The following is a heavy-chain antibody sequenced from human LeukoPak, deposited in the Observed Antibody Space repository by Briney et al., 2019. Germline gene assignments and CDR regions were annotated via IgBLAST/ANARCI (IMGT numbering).Heavy chain of an antibody. CDR1: GGSFSGYY. Sequence: SETLSLTCAVYGGSFSGYYWSWIRQPPGKGLEWIGEINRSGSTNYNPSLKSRVTISVDTSKNQFSLKLSSVTAADTAVYYCARDLVVVVAATWYFDLWGRGTLVTVSS. V-gene: IGHV4-34*01. D-gene: IGHD2-15*01. CDR2: INRSGST. CDR3: ARDLVVVVAATWYFDL. J-gene: IGHJ2*01.